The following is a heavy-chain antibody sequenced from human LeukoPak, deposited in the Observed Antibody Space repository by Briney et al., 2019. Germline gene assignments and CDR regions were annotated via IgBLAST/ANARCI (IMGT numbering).Heavy chain of an antibody. J-gene: IGHJ6*03. D-gene: IGHD6-6*01. V-gene: IGHV1-69*05. CDR3: ARNIAARPYYYYYYMDV. CDR2: IIPIFGTA. CDR1: GGTFSSYA. Sequence: SVKVSCKASGGTFSSYAISWVRQAPGQGLEWMGGIIPIFGTANYAQKFQGRVTITTDESTSTAYMELSSLRSEDTAVYYCARNIAARPYYYYYYMDVWGKGTTVTVSS.